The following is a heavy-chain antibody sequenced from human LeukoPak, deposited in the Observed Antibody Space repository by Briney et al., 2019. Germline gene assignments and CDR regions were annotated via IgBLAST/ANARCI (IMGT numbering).Heavy chain of an antibody. V-gene: IGHV1-46*01. D-gene: IGHD3-22*01. CDR1: GYTFTSYY. Sequence: ASVKVSCKASGYTFTSYYMHWVRQAPGQGLEWMGIINPSGGSTSYAQKFQGRVTMTRDMSTSTVYMELSSLRSEDTAVYYCARESGAYDSSGYSDYYFDYWGQGTLVTVSS. CDR2: INPSGGST. CDR3: ARESGAYDSSGYSDYYFDY. J-gene: IGHJ4*02.